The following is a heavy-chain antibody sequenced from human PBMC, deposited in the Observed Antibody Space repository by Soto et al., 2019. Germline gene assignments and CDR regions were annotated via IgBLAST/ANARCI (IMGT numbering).Heavy chain of an antibody. Sequence: ASVKVSCKASGYTFTSYGISWVRQAPGQGLEWMGWISTYNGNTRYAQELQGRVTMTTDTSTSTAYMELSSLRSEDTAVYYCATYSSSSNYYYYGMDVWGQGTTVTGSS. CDR3: ATYSSSSNYYYYGMDV. CDR2: ISTYNGNT. D-gene: IGHD6-13*01. J-gene: IGHJ6*02. V-gene: IGHV1-18*01. CDR1: GYTFTSYG.